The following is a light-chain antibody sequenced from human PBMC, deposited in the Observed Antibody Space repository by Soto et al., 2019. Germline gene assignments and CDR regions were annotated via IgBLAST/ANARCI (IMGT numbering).Light chain of an antibody. CDR1: SSNIGAGYD. J-gene: IGLJ3*02. CDR3: QSYDSSLSVV. Sequence: QSVRTQPPSVSGAPGQRVTISCSGSSSNIGAGYDVHWYQQLPVTAPKLLIYGNSNRPSGVPDRFSGSKSGTSASLVITGLQAEDEADYYCQSYDSSLSVVFGGGTKLTVL. V-gene: IGLV1-40*01. CDR2: GNS.